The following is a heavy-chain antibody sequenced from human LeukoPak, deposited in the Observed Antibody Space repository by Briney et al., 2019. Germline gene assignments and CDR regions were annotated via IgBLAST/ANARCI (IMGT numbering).Heavy chain of an antibody. CDR3: TRYSSSSGGPSYYLDY. Sequence: PGGSLRLSCAASGFTLRNYWMHWVRQVPGRGLVWVSRISGDGSVTNYADSVKGRFTISRDNAKNTVYLQNNNLRAEDTAVYFCTRYSSSSGGPSYYLDYWGQGTLVTVSS. V-gene: IGHV3-74*01. D-gene: IGHD6-6*01. J-gene: IGHJ4*02. CDR1: GFTLRNYW. CDR2: ISGDGSVT.